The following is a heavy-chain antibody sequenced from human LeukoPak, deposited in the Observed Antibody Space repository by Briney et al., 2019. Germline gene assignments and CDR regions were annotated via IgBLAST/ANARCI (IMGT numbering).Heavy chain of an antibody. Sequence: GGSLRLSCAASGFTFSSYGMHWVRQAPGKGLEWVAVISYDGSNKYYADSVKGRFTISRDNSKNTLYLQMNSLRAEDTAVYYCAKGGSFYYDTSGYLYWGQGTLVTVSS. CDR1: GFTFSSYG. CDR3: AKGGSFYYDTSGYLY. CDR2: ISYDGSNK. J-gene: IGHJ4*02. V-gene: IGHV3-30*18. D-gene: IGHD3-22*01.